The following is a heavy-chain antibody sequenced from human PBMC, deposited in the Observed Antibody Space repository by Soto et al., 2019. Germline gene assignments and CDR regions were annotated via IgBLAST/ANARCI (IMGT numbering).Heavy chain of an antibody. D-gene: IGHD5-12*01. V-gene: IGHV3-33*01. Sequence: QVQLVESGGGVVQPGRSLRLSCAASGFTFSSYGMHWVRQAPGKGLEWVAVIWYDGSNKYYADSVKGRFTISRDNSKNTLSLQMNSLRAEDTAVYYCARDGVRGYDGNNWFDPWGQGTLVTVSS. J-gene: IGHJ5*02. CDR3: ARDGVRGYDGNNWFDP. CDR1: GFTFSSYG. CDR2: IWYDGSNK.